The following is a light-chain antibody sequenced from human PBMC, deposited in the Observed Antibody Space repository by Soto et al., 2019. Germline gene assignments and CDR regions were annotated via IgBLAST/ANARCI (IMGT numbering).Light chain of an antibody. J-gene: IGLJ2*01. CDR3: GSYASATLI. CDR2: EVT. Sequence: QPASVSGSPGQSITISCTGTSNDIGAYNYVSWYQQYPGKVPILLIYEVTFRPSGVSNRFSGSKSGNTASLTISGLHTEDEADYYCGSYASATLIFGGGTKLTVL. CDR1: SNDIGAYNY. V-gene: IGLV2-14*01.